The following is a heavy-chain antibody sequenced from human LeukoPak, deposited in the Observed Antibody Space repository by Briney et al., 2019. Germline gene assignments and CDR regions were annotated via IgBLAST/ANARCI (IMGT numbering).Heavy chain of an antibody. V-gene: IGHV4-34*01. CDR3: ARVPLKRTYSGYDYYYYYMDV. CDR1: GGSFSGYY. D-gene: IGHD5-12*01. J-gene: IGHJ6*03. Sequence: PSETLSLTCAVYGGSFSGYYWSWIRQPPGKGLEWIGEINYSGSTNYNPSLKSRVTISVDTSKNQFSLKLSSVTAADTAVYYCARVPLKRTYSGYDYYYYYMDVWGKGTTVTVSS. CDR2: INYSGST.